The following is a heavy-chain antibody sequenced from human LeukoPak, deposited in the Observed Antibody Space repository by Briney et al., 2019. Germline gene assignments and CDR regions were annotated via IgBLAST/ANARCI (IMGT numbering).Heavy chain of an antibody. J-gene: IGHJ3*02. CDR3: ARHLEVVAAADAFDI. CDR2: IYYSAST. V-gene: IGHV4-59*08. D-gene: IGHD2-15*01. Sequence: PSETLSLTCTVSGGSISSYYRSWIRQPPGKGLEWIWCIYYSASTNYNPSLKSRVTISVDTSKNQFSLKLSSVTAADTAVYYCARHLEVVAAADAFDIWGQGTMVTVSS. CDR1: GGSISSYY.